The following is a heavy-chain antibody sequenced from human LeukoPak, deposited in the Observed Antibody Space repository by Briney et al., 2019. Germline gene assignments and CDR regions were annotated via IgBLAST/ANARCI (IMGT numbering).Heavy chain of an antibody. CDR3: ARHRGFNYYGSGSYYNSQLGRYNWFDP. Sequence: SETLSLTCTVSGVSISTYSWSWIRQSPGKALEWIGYIYYSGTTNYNPSLKSRLTISVDTSKNQFSLKLSSVTAADTAVYYCARHRGFNYYGSGSYYNSQLGRYNWFDPWGQGTLVTVSS. D-gene: IGHD3-10*01. J-gene: IGHJ5*02. V-gene: IGHV4-59*08. CDR1: GVSISTYS. CDR2: IYYSGTT.